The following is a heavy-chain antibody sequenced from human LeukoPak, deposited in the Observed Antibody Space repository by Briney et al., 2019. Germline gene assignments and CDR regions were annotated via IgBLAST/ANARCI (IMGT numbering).Heavy chain of an antibody. Sequence: ASVTVSCKVSGYTLTELSMHWVRQAPGKGLEWMGGFDPEDGETIYAQKFQGRVTMTEDTSTDTAYMELSSLRSEDTAVYYCATTSREYLDYYYGMDVWGQGTTVTVSS. J-gene: IGHJ6*02. CDR3: ATTSREYLDYYYGMDV. CDR2: FDPEDGET. CDR1: GYTLTELS. D-gene: IGHD2-2*01. V-gene: IGHV1-24*01.